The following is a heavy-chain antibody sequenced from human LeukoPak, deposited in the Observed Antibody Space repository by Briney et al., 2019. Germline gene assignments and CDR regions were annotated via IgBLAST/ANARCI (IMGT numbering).Heavy chain of an antibody. CDR2: ISGSGGST. Sequence: PGASLRLSCAASGFTFSSYAMSRVRQAPGKGLEWVSAISGSGGSTYYADSVKGRFTISRDNSKNTLYLQTNSLRAEDTAVYYCAKETSGGDCFDYWGQGTLVTVSS. CDR3: AKETSGGDCFDY. CDR1: GFTFSSYA. V-gene: IGHV3-23*01. J-gene: IGHJ4*02.